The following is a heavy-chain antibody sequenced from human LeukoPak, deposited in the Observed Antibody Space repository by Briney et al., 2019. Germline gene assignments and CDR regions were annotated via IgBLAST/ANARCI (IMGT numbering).Heavy chain of an antibody. J-gene: IGHJ6*03. D-gene: IGHD2-2*01. CDR3: ARDGSWGDYQFYFYMDV. V-gene: IGHV3-23*01. CDR1: GFTFRTLA. CDR2: ISASGHYI. Sequence: GGSLRLSCEASGFTFRTLAMSWVRQAPGEGPEWLSGISASGHYIYQADSVKGRFTISRDNSKNTLYIEINSLRVEDTAVHYCARDGSWGDYQFYFYMDVWGKGTTVTVSS.